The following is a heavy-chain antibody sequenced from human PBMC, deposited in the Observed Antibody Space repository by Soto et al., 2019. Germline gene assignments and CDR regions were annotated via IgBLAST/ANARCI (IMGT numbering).Heavy chain of an antibody. CDR2: IRSKAYGGTT. Sequence: PGGSLRLSCRASGFTFDDYAMSWVRQAPGKGLEWVGFIRSKAYGGTTEYAASVRGRFTISRDDSKSFAYLQMNSLKTEDTVVYFCARDGDYFVSGTYGYLDYWGLGTLVTVSS. V-gene: IGHV3-49*04. CDR1: GFTFDDYA. CDR3: ARDGDYFVSGTYGYLDY. D-gene: IGHD3-10*01. J-gene: IGHJ4*02.